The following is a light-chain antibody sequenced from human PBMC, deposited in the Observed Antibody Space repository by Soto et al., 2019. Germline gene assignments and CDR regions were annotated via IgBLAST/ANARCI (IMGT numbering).Light chain of an antibody. CDR3: SSYTTSATWV. CDR1: SSDIGVYNY. Sequence: QSVLTQPASVSGSPGQSITISCTGTSSDIGVYNYVSWYQHHPGKAPQLIIYEATDRPSGVSDRFSGSKSGNTASLTISGLQAEDEADYYCSSYTTSATWVFGGGTKLTVL. CDR2: EAT. V-gene: IGLV2-14*01. J-gene: IGLJ3*02.